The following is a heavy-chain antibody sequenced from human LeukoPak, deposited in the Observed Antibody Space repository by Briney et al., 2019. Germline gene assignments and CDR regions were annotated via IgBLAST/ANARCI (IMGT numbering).Heavy chain of an antibody. J-gene: IGHJ4*02. V-gene: IGHV3-33*01. D-gene: IGHD6-19*01. CDR3: ARARAVAGNYFDY. CDR1: GFTFSSYG. CDR2: IWYDGSNK. Sequence: PGGSLRLSCAASGFTFSSYGMHWVRQAPGKGLEWVAVIWYDGSNKYCADSVKGRFTISRDNSKNTLYLQMNSLRAEDTAVYYCARARAVAGNYFDYWGQGTLVTVSS.